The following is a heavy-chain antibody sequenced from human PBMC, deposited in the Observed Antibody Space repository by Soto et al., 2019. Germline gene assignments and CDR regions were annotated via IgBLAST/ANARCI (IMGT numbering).Heavy chain of an antibody. CDR3: ARAGSPFHSDSTGYWGFDY. CDR1: GFTFSDHQ. D-gene: IGHD3-9*01. CDR2: IYSSGTT. V-gene: IGHV3-53*01. J-gene: IGHJ4*02. Sequence: GGSLRLSCAASGFTFSDHQMNWVRQAPGRGLEWVSVIYSSGTTYYGDSVKGRFTISRDNSKNTLYLQMNSLRTEDTALYYCARAGSPFHSDSTGYWGFDYWGQGTLVTVS.